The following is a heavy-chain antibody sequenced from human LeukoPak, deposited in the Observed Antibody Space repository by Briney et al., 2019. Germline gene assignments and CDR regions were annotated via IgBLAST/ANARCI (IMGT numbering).Heavy chain of an antibody. Sequence: GGSLRLSXAASGFTFSTYWMSWVRQAPGKGLEWVANIKQDGSEKYYVDSVKGRFTISRDNAKNSLYLQMNSLRIEDTAVYYCAREGYSSPVNHWGQGTLVTVSS. CDR1: GFTFSTYW. D-gene: IGHD6-19*01. J-gene: IGHJ5*02. CDR2: IKQDGSEK. V-gene: IGHV3-7*01. CDR3: AREGYSSPVNH.